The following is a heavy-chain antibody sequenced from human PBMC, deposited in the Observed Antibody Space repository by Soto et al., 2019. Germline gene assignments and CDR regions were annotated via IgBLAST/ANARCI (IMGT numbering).Heavy chain of an antibody. Sequence: SETLSLTCAVSGFSISSGYYWGWIRQPPGKGLEWIGSIYQSGTTYYNPSLKSRVTLSVDMSKNKFSLKLRSVTAGDTALYYCARDWYRDSYNGGYYDYWGKRPLVTVSS. J-gene: IGHJ4*02. CDR2: IYQSGTT. CDR3: ARDWYRDSYNGGYYDY. CDR1: GFSISSGYY. V-gene: IGHV4-38-2*02. D-gene: IGHD1-26*01.